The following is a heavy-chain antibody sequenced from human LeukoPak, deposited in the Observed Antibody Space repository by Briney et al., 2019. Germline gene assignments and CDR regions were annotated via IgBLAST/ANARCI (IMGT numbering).Heavy chain of an antibody. V-gene: IGHV4-59*01. CDR1: GGSISSYY. D-gene: IGHD3-10*01. J-gene: IGHJ5*02. CDR3: ARGQLGSGMDDP. CDR2: IYYSGGT. Sequence: SETLSLTCTVSGGSISSYYWSWIRQPPGEGLEWIGYIYYSGGTNYNPSLKSRVTISVDTSKNQFSLKLSSVTAADTAVYYCARGQLGSGMDDPWGQGTLVTVSS.